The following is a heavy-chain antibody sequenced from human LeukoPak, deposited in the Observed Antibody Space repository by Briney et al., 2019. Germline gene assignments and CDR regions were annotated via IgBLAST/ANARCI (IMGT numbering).Heavy chain of an antibody. Sequence: ASVKVSCKASGGTFSSYAISWVRQAPGQGLEWMGRIIPILGIANYAQKFQGRVTITADKSTSTAYMELSSLRSEDTAVYYCARDPQRFVDSSSWDTYYYYYGMDVWGQGTTVTVSS. V-gene: IGHV1-69*04. D-gene: IGHD6-13*01. CDR2: IIPILGIA. CDR3: ARDPQRFVDSSSWDTYYYYYGMDV. CDR1: GGTFSSYA. J-gene: IGHJ6*02.